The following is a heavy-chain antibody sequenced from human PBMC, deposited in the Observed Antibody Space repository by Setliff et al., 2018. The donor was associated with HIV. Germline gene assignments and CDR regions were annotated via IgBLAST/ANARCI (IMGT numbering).Heavy chain of an antibody. CDR1: GGSFSSYA. J-gene: IGHJ4*02. D-gene: IGHD4-17*01. CDR3: ARVIPDYGDYYFDY. CDR2: IIPMFGTA. V-gene: IGHV1-69*06. Sequence: SVKVSCKASGGSFSSYAITWVRQAPGQGLEWMGRIIPMFGTANYAQKFQGRVTITADKSTSTAYMELSSLRSEDTAVYYCARVIPDYGDYYFDYWGQGTLVTVSS.